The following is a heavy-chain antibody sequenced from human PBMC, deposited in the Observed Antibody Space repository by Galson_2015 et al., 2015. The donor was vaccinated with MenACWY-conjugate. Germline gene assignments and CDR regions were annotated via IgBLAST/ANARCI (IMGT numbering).Heavy chain of an antibody. CDR2: INPVDSNI. Sequence: QSGAEVKKLGESLKISCQGSGYSFTNYWIAWVRQMPGKGLEWVGLINPVDSNIRYSPSFQGQVTISADESISTAYLQWSSLKASDTAMYYCARHPPGGRGMDVWGQGTTVTVSS. D-gene: IGHD1-26*01. CDR1: GYSFTNYW. CDR3: ARHPPGGRGMDV. V-gene: IGHV5-51*01. J-gene: IGHJ6*02.